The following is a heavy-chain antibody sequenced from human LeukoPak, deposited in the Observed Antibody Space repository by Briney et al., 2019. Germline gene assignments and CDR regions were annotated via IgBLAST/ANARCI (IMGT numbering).Heavy chain of an antibody. V-gene: IGHV3-23*01. Sequence: GGSLRLSCAASGFTFSNYAMTWVRQAPGKGLECVSGISGGGGTTYYADSVKGRFTISRDNSKNTLYLQMNSLRAEDTAAYYCAKVYCSGGTCYSYYYSGMDVWGKGTTATVSS. CDR1: GFTFSNYA. J-gene: IGHJ6*04. CDR2: ISGGGGTT. D-gene: IGHD2-15*01. CDR3: AKVYCSGGTCYSYYYSGMDV.